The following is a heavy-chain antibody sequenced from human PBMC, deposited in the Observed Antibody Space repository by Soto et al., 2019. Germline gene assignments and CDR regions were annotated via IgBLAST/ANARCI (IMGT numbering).Heavy chain of an antibody. J-gene: IGHJ4*02. CDR1: GGTFSSYA. V-gene: IGHV1-69*13. CDR2: IIPIFGTA. CDR3: ARVYYYGSGPII. D-gene: IGHD3-10*01. Sequence: SVKVSCKASGGTFSSYAISWVRQAPGQGLEWMGGIIPIFGTANYAQKFQGRVTITADESTSTAYMELSSLRSEDTAVYYCARVYYYGSGPIIWGQGTLVTVS.